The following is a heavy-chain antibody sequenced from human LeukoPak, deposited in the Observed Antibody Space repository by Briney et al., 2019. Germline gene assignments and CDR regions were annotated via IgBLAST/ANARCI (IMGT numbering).Heavy chain of an antibody. CDR3: AKNPRGNFMITFGGVIVSYFQH. CDR2: ISDSGTIT. CDR1: GFAFSNLA. J-gene: IGHJ1*01. D-gene: IGHD3-16*02. V-gene: IGHV3-23*05. Sequence: PGGSLRLSCAASGFAFSNLAMGWVRQAPGKGLEWVSVISDSGTITYYADSVKGRFTISRDNSKNTLYLQMNSLRAEDTAVYYCAKNPRGNFMITFGGVIVSYFQHWGQGTLVTVSS.